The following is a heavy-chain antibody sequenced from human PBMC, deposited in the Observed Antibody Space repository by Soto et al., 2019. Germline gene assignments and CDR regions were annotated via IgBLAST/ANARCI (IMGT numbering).Heavy chain of an antibody. D-gene: IGHD3-3*01. V-gene: IGHV3-15*01. CDR3: TTDIPDYDFWSGQPDYYYYYGMDV. CDR1: GFTFSNAW. J-gene: IGHJ6*02. Sequence: EVQLVESGGGLVKPGGSLSLSCAASGFTFSNAWMSWVRQAPGKGQEWVGRIKSKTDGGTTDYAAPVKGRFTISRDDSTNTLYLQMNSRITDETAVYYCTTDIPDYDFWSGQPDYYYYYGMDVWGQGTTVTVS. CDR2: IKSKTDGGTT.